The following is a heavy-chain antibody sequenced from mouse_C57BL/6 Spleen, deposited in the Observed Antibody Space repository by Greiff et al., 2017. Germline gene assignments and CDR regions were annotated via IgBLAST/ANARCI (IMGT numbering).Heavy chain of an antibody. CDR1: GYAFSSSW. CDR3: AREGAYFDY. Sequence: VMLVESGPELVKPGASVKISCKASGYAFSSSWMNWVKQRPGKGLEWIGRIYPGDGDTNYNGKFKGKATLTEDKSSSTAYMQLSRLTSEDSAVYVCAREGAYFDYWGQGTTLTVSS. V-gene: IGHV1-82*01. CDR2: IYPGDGDT. J-gene: IGHJ2*01.